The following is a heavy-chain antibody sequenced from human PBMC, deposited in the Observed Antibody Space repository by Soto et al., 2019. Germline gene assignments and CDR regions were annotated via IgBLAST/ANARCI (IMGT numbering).Heavy chain of an antibody. V-gene: IGHV3-33*01. CDR2: IWYGGSDK. D-gene: IGHD5-18*01. CDR3: AIPPLRYSYVTDYYFDY. J-gene: IGHJ4*02. Sequence: GGSLRLSCSPAAFTLSSYGMHCVRQAPGKGVEWVAVIWYGGSDKYSADCEKGRFPISRDNSKNTLYLLMNILRAEDTAVYYCAIPPLRYSYVTDYYFDYWGQGTPVTVSS. CDR1: AFTLSSYG.